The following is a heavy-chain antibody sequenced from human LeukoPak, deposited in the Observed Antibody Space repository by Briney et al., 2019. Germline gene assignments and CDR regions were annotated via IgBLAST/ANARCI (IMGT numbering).Heavy chain of an antibody. J-gene: IGHJ5*02. D-gene: IGHD2-2*02. CDR2: IDHGGSDK. Sequence: AGGSLRLSCAASGFTFTTYWMSWVRQAPGKGLEWVANIDHGGSDKYYVNSVEGRFTISRDNAKNSLYLQMNSLRAEDTAVYYCARGVVPAAIIWFDPWGQGTLVTVSS. V-gene: IGHV3-7*04. CDR1: GFTFTTYW. CDR3: ARGVVPAAIIWFDP.